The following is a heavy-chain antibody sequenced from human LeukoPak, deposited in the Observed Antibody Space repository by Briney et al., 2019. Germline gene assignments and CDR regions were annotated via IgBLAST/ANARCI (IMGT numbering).Heavy chain of an antibody. CDR3: ARVSKLLWFGELAQ. V-gene: IGHV3-23*01. Sequence: GGSLRLSCAASGFTFSSSAMSWVRQAPGKGLEWVSSISGSGSGGSTYYADSVKGRFTISRDNSKNTLYLQMNSLRAEDTAVYYCARVSKLLWFGELAQWGQGTLVTVSS. CDR2: ISGSGSGGST. J-gene: IGHJ4*02. D-gene: IGHD3-10*01. CDR1: GFTFSSSA.